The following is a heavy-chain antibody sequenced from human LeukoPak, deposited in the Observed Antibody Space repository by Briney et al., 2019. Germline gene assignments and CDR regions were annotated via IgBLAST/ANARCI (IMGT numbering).Heavy chain of an antibody. CDR2: IYTSGST. CDR3: ACEDSRAFDY. J-gene: IGHJ4*02. CDR1: GGSISSGGYY. V-gene: IGHV4-61*02. Sequence: SQTLSLTCTVSGGSISSGGYYWSWIRQPAGKGLEWIGRIYTSGSTNYNPSLKSRVTMSVDTSKNQFSLKLSSVTAADTAVYYCACEDSRAFDYWGQGTLVTVSS.